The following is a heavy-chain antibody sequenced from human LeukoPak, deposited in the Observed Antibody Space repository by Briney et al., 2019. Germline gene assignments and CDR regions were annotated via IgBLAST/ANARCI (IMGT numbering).Heavy chain of an antibody. D-gene: IGHD1-26*01. V-gene: IGHV4-59*11. CDR2: IYSNGNT. CDR1: GGSIRGHY. Sequence: SGTLSLTCTVSGGSIRGHYWSWIRQPPGKGLEWIGYIYSNGNTNYNPSLKSRVTLSVDASKNQFYLKLSSVTAADTAVYYCARVPTEVGYYFDYWGQGTLVTVSS. J-gene: IGHJ4*02. CDR3: ARVPTEVGYYFDY.